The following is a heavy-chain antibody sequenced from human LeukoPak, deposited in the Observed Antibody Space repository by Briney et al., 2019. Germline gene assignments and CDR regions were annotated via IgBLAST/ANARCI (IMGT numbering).Heavy chain of an antibody. CDR2: IYYSGST. Sequence: PSETLSLTCTVSGGSIGSSSDYWGWVRQPPGKGLEWIATIYYSGSTYYNPSLKSRVTISVDTSNNQFSLKLSSVTAADTAVYYCANSAAPSFYDSRGSDTFDIWGQGTMVTVS. J-gene: IGHJ3*02. V-gene: IGHV4-39*01. CDR3: ANSAAPSFYDSRGSDTFDI. D-gene: IGHD3-22*01. CDR1: GGSIGSSSDY.